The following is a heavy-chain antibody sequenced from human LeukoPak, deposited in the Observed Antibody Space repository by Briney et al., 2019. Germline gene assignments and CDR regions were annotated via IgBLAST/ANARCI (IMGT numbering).Heavy chain of an antibody. CDR3: VRGGVWGLSSNWLEA. J-gene: IGHJ5*02. Sequence: GDSLRLSCEASGFTFSRHDMHWVRQAAGKGLEWVSGFIPAGARYYAESVKGRFTISRENAKISLYLEMNSLRVGDTAVYYCVRGGVWGLSSNWLEAWGQGTLVIVSS. CDR1: GFTFSRHD. V-gene: IGHV3-13*04. CDR2: FIPAGAR. D-gene: IGHD7-27*01.